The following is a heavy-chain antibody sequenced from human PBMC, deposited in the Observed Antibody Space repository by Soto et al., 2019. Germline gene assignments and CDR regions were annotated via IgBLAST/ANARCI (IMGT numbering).Heavy chain of an antibody. D-gene: IGHD1-1*01. CDR3: ARGNMDV. V-gene: IGHV3-30-3*01. J-gene: IGHJ6*02. Sequence: QVQLVESGGGVAQPGRSLRLSCAASAFTLSKFVMHWVRQAPGKGLEWVAVTSNDGSNTFYAGSVKGRFTISRDNSKSVVYLQMNSLRDEDTAVYYCARGNMDVCGRGTTVTVSS. CDR2: TSNDGSNT. CDR1: AFTLSKFV.